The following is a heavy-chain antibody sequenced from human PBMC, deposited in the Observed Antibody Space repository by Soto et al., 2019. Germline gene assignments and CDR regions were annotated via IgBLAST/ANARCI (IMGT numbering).Heavy chain of an antibody. J-gene: IGHJ3*02. V-gene: IGHV4-30-4*01. Sequence: QVQLQESGPGLVKPSQTLSLTCTVSGGSISSGDYYWSWIRQPPGKGLEWIGYIYYSGSTYYNPSLKRRVTISVDTSKNQFSLKLSSVTAADTAVYYCARGWYYYDSSGYYLHAFDIWGQGTMVTVSS. CDR3: ARGWYYYDSSGYYLHAFDI. D-gene: IGHD3-22*01. CDR2: IYYSGST. CDR1: GGSISSGDYY.